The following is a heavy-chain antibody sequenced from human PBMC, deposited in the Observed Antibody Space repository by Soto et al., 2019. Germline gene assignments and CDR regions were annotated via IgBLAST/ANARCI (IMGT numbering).Heavy chain of an antibody. J-gene: IGHJ4*02. CDR1: GFTFSSYV. CDR2: ISGSAGST. V-gene: IGHV3-23*01. D-gene: IGHD6-19*01. Sequence: GGSLRLSCAASGFTFSSYVMTWVRQAPGKGLEWVSSISGSAGSTYYADSVKGRFAISRDNFKNTMLLQMSSLRAGDTAVYYCAKGGSGGWYDDYMDYWGQGALVTVSS. CDR3: AKGGSGGWYDDYMDY.